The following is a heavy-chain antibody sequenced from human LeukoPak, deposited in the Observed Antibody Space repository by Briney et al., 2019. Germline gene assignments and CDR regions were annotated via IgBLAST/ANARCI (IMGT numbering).Heavy chain of an antibody. V-gene: IGHV3-74*01. Sequence: GGSLRLSCAASGFTFSSYWMHWVRQAPGKGLVWVSRINSDGSGTSYADSVKGRFTISRDNAKNTLYLQMNSLRAEDTAVYYCARPLMYYYGSETYFWFDPWGQGTPVTVSS. CDR3: ARPLMYYYGSETYFWFDP. J-gene: IGHJ5*02. CDR2: INSDGSGT. D-gene: IGHD3-10*01. CDR1: GFTFSSYW.